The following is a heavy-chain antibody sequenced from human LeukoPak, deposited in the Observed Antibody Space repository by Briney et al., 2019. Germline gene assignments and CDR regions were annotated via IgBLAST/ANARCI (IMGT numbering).Heavy chain of an antibody. Sequence: SETLSLTCTVSGGSISSYYWSWIRQPPGKGLEWIGYIYYSGSTNYNPSLKSRVTISVDTSKNQFSLKLSSVTAADTAVYYCARDSGGTQYFDYWGQGTLVTVSS. V-gene: IGHV4-59*01. CDR3: ARDSGGTQYFDY. CDR2: IYYSGST. CDR1: GGSISSYY. D-gene: IGHD6-13*01. J-gene: IGHJ4*02.